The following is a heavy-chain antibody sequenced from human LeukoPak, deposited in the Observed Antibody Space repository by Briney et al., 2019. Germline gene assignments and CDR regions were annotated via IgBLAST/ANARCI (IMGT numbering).Heavy chain of an antibody. J-gene: IGHJ4*02. CDR2: IYHSGST. V-gene: IGHV4-4*02. CDR1: GGSISSSNW. CDR3: AGQWLVQYYFDY. Sequence: PSETLSLTCAVSGGSISSSNWWSWVRQPPRKGLEWIGEIYHSGSTNYNPTLKSRVTISVDKSKNQFSLKLSSVTAADTAVYYCAGQWLVQYYFDYWGQGTLVTVSS. D-gene: IGHD6-19*01.